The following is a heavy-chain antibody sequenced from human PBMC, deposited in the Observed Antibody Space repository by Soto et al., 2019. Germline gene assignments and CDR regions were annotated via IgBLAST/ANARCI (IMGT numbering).Heavy chain of an antibody. CDR2: IYYSGST. D-gene: IGHD2-15*01. CDR1: GGSISSSSYY. J-gene: IGHJ3*02. CDR3: ASSLNQDIVVVVAAALGIRDAFDI. V-gene: IGHV4-39*01. Sequence: SETLSLTCTVSGGSISSSSYYWGWIRQPPGKGLEWIGSIYYSGSTYYNPSLKSRVTISVDTSKNQFSLKLSSVTAADTAVYYCASSLNQDIVVVVAAALGIRDAFDIWGQGTIVTVSS.